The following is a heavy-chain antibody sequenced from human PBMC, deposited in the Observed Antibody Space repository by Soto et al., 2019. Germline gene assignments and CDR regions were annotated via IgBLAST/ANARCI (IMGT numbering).Heavy chain of an antibody. D-gene: IGHD6-19*01. Sequence: QVQLVESGGGVVQPGRSLRLSCAASGFTFSSYAMHWVRQAPGKGLEWVAVISYDGSNKYYADSVKGRFTISRDNSKNTRYLQMNSLRPEDTAVYYCARSSSGWYKDAFDIWRQGTMVTVSS. CDR1: GFTFSSYA. CDR2: ISYDGSNK. J-gene: IGHJ3*02. V-gene: IGHV3-30-3*01. CDR3: ARSSSGWYKDAFDI.